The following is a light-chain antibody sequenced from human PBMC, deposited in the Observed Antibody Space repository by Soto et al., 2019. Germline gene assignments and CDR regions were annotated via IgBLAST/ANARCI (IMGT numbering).Light chain of an antibody. CDR1: SSDIGSYNY. Sequence: QSALTQPASVSGSPGQWITISCTGTSSDIGSYNYVSWYQQHPGKAPKLMIYDVSHRPSGVSNRFSGSKSGNTASLTISGLQPEDEADYYCSSYTTNQALVFGGGTKLTVL. CDR3: SSYTTNQALV. V-gene: IGLV2-14*01. J-gene: IGLJ2*01. CDR2: DVS.